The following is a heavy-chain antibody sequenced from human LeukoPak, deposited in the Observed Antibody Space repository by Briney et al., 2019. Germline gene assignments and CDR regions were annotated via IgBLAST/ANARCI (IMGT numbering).Heavy chain of an antibody. CDR1: GFTFSSYG. Sequence: QSGGSLRLSCAASGFTFSSYGMHWVRQAPGKGLEWVAVIWYDGSNKYYADSVKGRFTISRDNSKNTLYLQMNSLRAEDTAVYYCARESYNWNDDPSFDYWGQGTLVTVSS. V-gene: IGHV3-33*01. CDR3: ARESYNWNDDPSFDY. J-gene: IGHJ4*02. CDR2: IWYDGSNK. D-gene: IGHD1-1*01.